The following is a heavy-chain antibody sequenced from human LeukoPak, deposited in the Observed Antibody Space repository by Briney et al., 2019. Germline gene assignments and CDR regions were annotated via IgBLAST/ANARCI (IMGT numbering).Heavy chain of an antibody. CDR2: IIPILGIA. D-gene: IGHD1-26*01. J-gene: IGHJ5*02. Sequence: ASVKVSCKASGGTFSSYAISWVRQAPGQGLGWMGRIIPILGIANYAQKFQGRVTITADKSTSTAYMELSSLRSEDTAVYYCASGSGSYGSNNWFDPWGQGTLVTVSS. V-gene: IGHV1-69*04. CDR3: ASGSGSYGSNNWFDP. CDR1: GGTFSSYA.